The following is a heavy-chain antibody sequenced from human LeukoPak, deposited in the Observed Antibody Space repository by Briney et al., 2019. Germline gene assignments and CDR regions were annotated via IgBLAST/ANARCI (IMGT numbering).Heavy chain of an antibody. D-gene: IGHD1-26*01. J-gene: IGHJ4*02. V-gene: IGHV3-53*01. CDR1: GFTVSTNN. Sequence: GGSLRLSCAAPGFTVSTNNMSWVRQAPGKGLEWVSVIYSGGSTYYADSVKGRFTISRDNSKNTLYLQMNSLRAEDTAVYYCARGRGSYYFDYWGQGTLVTVSS. CDR2: IYSGGST. CDR3: ARGRGSYYFDY.